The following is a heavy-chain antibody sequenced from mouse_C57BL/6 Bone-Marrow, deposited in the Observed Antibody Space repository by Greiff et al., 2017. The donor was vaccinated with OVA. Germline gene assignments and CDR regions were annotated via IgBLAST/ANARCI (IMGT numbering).Heavy chain of an antibody. V-gene: IGHV1-52*01. Sequence: VQLQQPGAELVRPGSSVKLSCKASGYTFTSYWMHWVKQRPIQGLEWIGNIDPSDSETHYNQKFKDKATLTVDKSSSTAYMQLSSLTSEDSAVYYCASHGDYGSSYGYFDVWGTGTTVTVSS. CDR1: GYTFTSYW. CDR2: IDPSDSET. D-gene: IGHD1-1*01. J-gene: IGHJ1*03. CDR3: ASHGDYGSSYGYFDV.